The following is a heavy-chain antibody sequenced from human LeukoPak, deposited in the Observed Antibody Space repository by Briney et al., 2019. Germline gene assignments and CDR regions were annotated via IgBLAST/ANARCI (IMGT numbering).Heavy chain of an antibody. Sequence: GGTLRLSCAASGFSFSDYYVSWIRQAPGKGLECVSYISSRGTTIYYADSVKGRFTISRDNAKISLYLQMSSLRAEDTAVYYCARVYYGSGSPRHFDYWGQGTLVTVSS. V-gene: IGHV3-11*01. D-gene: IGHD3-10*01. CDR2: ISSRGTTI. CDR1: GFSFSDYY. J-gene: IGHJ4*02. CDR3: ARVYYGSGSPRHFDY.